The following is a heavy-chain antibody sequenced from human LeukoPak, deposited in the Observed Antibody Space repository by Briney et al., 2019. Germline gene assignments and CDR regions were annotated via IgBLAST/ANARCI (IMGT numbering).Heavy chain of an antibody. CDR3: ARVQQWLENYYYYYMDV. Sequence: SETLSLTCIVSGYSISSSYYWGWIRQSPGKGLEWIGTIYHSGSTYYNPSLKSRVTISVDKSKNQFSLKLSSVTAADTAVYYCARVQQWLENYYYYYMDVWGKGTTVTVSS. D-gene: IGHD6-19*01. J-gene: IGHJ6*03. V-gene: IGHV4-38-2*02. CDR1: GYSISSSYY. CDR2: IYHSGST.